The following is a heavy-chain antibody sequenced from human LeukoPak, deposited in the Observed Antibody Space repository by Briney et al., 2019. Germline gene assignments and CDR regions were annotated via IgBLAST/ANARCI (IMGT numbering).Heavy chain of an antibody. D-gene: IGHD6-13*01. V-gene: IGHV4-39*07. CDR3: VRDRWRSNWFLDY. CDR2: IYYTGST. Sequence: GSLRLSCAASGFTFSSYAMSWVRQAPGKGLEWIGSIYYTGSTYFNPSLKSRVTMSVDTSKNKFSLRLSSVTAADTAVYYCVRDRWRSNWFLDYWGQGTLVSVSS. J-gene: IGHJ4*02. CDR1: GFTFSSYA.